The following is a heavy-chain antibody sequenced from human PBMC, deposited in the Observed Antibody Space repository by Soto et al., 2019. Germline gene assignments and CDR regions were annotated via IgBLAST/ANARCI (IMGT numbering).Heavy chain of an antibody. CDR3: ARERPDGSRLDP. CDR1: GGSISSGDYY. CDR2: IYYSGST. J-gene: IGHJ5*02. V-gene: IGHV4-30-4*01. D-gene: IGHD6-13*01. Sequence: QVQLQESGPGLVKPSQTLSLTCTVSGGSISSGDYYWSWIRQPPGKGLEWIGYIYYSGSTYYNPSRKWRVTISVDTSKTQFALKLSSVTAADTAVYYCARERPDGSRLDPWGQGNLVTVSS.